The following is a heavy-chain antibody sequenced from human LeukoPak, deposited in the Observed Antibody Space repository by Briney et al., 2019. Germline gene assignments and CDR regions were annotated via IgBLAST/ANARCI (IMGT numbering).Heavy chain of an antibody. J-gene: IGHJ4*02. D-gene: IGHD3-16*01. CDR1: GFTFSSYA. Sequence: GGSLRLSCAASGFTFSSYAMSWVRQAPGKGLEWVSAISGSGGSTYYADSVKGRFTIPRDNSKNTLYLQMNSLRAEDTAVYYGAKDLGTGIGKYYSDYWGQGTLVTVSS. CDR3: AKDLGTGIGKYYSDY. V-gene: IGHV3-23*01. CDR2: ISGSGGST.